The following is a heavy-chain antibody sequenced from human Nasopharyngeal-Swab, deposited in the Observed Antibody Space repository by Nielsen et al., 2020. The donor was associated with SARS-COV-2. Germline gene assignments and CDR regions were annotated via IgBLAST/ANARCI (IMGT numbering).Heavy chain of an antibody. CDR3: ARGPALAIRKTLSSGFDI. J-gene: IGHJ3*02. CDR2: INHSGST. V-gene: IGHV4-34*01. Sequence: GSLRLSCAVFGGSFSGSYWSWIRKPQGRGLEWMGEINHSGSTMYIPSLKSRVTISVDTPKNKFSLNLTSVTAADTAMYYCARGPALAIRKTLSSGFDIWGQGTMVTVSS. CDR1: GGSFSGSY. D-gene: IGHD2-21*01.